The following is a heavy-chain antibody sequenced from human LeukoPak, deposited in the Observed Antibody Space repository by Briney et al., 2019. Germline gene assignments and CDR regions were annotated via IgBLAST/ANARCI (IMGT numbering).Heavy chain of an antibody. V-gene: IGHV3-48*03. CDR1: GFTFSSYA. J-gene: IGHJ6*02. Sequence: GGSLRLSCEASGFTFSSYAMTWVRQAPGKGLEWVSAIGGGGSPTYYADSVKGRFTISRDNAKNSLYLQMNSLRAEDTAVYYCARDSAAATSGMDVWGQGTTVTVSS. CDR2: IGGGGSPT. D-gene: IGHD2-15*01. CDR3: ARDSAAATSGMDV.